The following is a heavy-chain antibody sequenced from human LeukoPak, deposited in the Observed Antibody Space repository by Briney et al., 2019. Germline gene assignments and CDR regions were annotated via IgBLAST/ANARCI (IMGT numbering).Heavy chain of an antibody. D-gene: IGHD3-22*01. CDR2: IKSNIDGGTT. CDR1: GFSFSNAW. V-gene: IGHV3-15*01. CDR3: TTELWYVPMMGYWFDS. J-gene: IGHJ5*01. Sequence: AGSLRFSCAASGFSFSNAWMTWVRQAPGKGLDWVGRIKSNIDGGTTDYAAPVKGRFTISRDDSKNTLYLQMKSLKTEDTAVYYCTTELWYVPMMGYWFDSWGQGTLVTVSS.